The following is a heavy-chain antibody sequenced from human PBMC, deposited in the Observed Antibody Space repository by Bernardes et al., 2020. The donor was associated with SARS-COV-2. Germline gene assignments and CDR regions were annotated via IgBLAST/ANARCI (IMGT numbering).Heavy chain of an antibody. CDR3: AKEFVVVPAYQYGMDV. CDR2: ISYDGSNK. D-gene: IGHD2-2*01. V-gene: IGHV3-30*18. J-gene: IGHJ6*02. Sequence: GGSLRLSCAASGFTFSSYGMHWVRQAPGKGLEWVAVISYDGSNKYYADSVKGRFTISRDNSKNTLYLQMNSLRAEDTAVYYCAKEFVVVPAYQYGMDVWGQGTTVTVSS. CDR1: GFTFSSYG.